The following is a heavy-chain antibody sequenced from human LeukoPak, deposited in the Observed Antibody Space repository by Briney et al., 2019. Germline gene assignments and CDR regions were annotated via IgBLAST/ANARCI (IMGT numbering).Heavy chain of an antibody. Sequence: GGSLRLSCAASGFTFSDALMSWVRQAPGKGLEWVGRIRSKTDRGTTDYAARVKGRFIVSRDDSKNTLYLQMNSLKTEDTAVYYCAREGALAGILDFWGQGALVTVSS. J-gene: IGHJ4*02. CDR1: GFTFSDAL. CDR2: IRSKTDRGTT. D-gene: IGHD6-19*01. CDR3: AREGALAGILDF. V-gene: IGHV3-15*01.